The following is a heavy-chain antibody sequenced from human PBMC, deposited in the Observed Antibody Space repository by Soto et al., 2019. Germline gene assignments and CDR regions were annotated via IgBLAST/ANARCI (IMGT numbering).Heavy chain of an antibody. CDR1: GGSISSGDYY. CDR2: IYYSGST. V-gene: IGHV4-30-4*01. Sequence: KPSETLSLTCTVSGGSISSGDYYWSWIRQPPGKGLEWIGYIYYSGSTYYNPSLKSRVTISVDTSKNQFSLKLSSVTAADTAVYYCAREGYYDSSGYYSWGQGTLVTVSS. J-gene: IGHJ4*02. D-gene: IGHD3-22*01. CDR3: AREGYYDSSGYYS.